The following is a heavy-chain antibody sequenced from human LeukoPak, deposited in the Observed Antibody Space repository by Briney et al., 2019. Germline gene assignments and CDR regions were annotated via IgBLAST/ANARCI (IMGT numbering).Heavy chain of an antibody. V-gene: IGHV3-48*01. CDR1: GFTFSASF. CDR2: ISSSSNTI. Sequence: GGSLRLSCAASGFTFSASFMNWVREAPGKGLEWVSYISSSSNTIYCADSVKGRFTISRDNAKNSLYLQMNSLRAEDKAVYSCARDGYSSCDYWGHGTLVTVSS. D-gene: IGHD6-19*01. CDR3: ARDGYSSCDY. J-gene: IGHJ4*01.